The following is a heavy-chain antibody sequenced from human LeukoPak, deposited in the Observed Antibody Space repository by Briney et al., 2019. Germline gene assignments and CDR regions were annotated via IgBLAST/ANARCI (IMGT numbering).Heavy chain of an antibody. Sequence: VKVSCKASGYTFTGYYMHWVRQAPGQGLEWMGWINPNSGGTNYAQKFQGRVTMTRDTSISTAYMELSRLRSDDTAVYYCARERGRSYGSVPYYYYYMDVWGRGTTVTVSS. CDR2: INPNSGGT. CDR3: ARERGRSYGSVPYYYYYMDV. J-gene: IGHJ6*03. D-gene: IGHD5-18*01. CDR1: GYTFTGYY. V-gene: IGHV1-2*02.